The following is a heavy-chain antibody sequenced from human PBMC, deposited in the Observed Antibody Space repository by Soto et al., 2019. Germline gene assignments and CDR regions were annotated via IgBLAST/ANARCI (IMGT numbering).Heavy chain of an antibody. V-gene: IGHV4-61*01. CDR3: ASADDYKSSWFDP. D-gene: IGHD4-4*01. CDR2: IYYSGST. Sequence: QVQLQESGPGLVKPSETLSLTCTVSGGSVSSVSYYWSWIRQPPEKGLEWIGYIYYSGSTNYNPSLKSRVSMSLDTSKNQFSLKLIPVTAADAAVYYCASADDYKSSWFDPWGQGTLVTVSS. J-gene: IGHJ5*02. CDR1: GGSVSSVSYY.